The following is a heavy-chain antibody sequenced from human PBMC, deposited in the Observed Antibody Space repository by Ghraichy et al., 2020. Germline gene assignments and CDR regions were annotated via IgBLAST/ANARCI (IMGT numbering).Heavy chain of an antibody. D-gene: IGHD2-2*01. Sequence: SETLSLTCAVSGGSISSGGYSWSWIRQPPGKGLEWIGYIYHSGSTYYNPSLKSRVTISVDRSKNQFSLKLSSVTAADTAVYYCALYCSSTSCPTDAFDIWGQGTMVTVSS. CDR3: ALYCSSTSCPTDAFDI. V-gene: IGHV4-30-2*01. J-gene: IGHJ3*02. CDR2: IYHSGST. CDR1: GGSISSGGYS.